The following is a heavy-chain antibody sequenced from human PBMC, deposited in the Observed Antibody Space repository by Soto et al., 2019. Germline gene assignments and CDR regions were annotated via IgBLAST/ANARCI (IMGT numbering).Heavy chain of an antibody. CDR3: ARDFDDFWSGYNVFDY. CDR2: ISSSSSTI. D-gene: IGHD3-3*01. V-gene: IGHV3-48*01. J-gene: IGHJ4*02. Sequence: GGSLRLSCAASGFTFSSYSMNWVRQAPGKGLEWVSYISSSSSTIYYADSVKGRFTISRDNAKNSLYLQMNSLRAEDTAVYYCARDFDDFWSGYNVFDYWGQGTLVTVSS. CDR1: GFTFSSYS.